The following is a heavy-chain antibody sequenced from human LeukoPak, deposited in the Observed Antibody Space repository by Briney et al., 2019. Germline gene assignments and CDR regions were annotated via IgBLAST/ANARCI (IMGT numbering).Heavy chain of an antibody. D-gene: IGHD3-22*01. V-gene: IGHV3-9*01. CDR2: ITWNRDNI. J-gene: IGHJ6*02. CDR3: AKDLSSAITSALVLDV. CDR1: GFTFDDHA. Sequence: GGSLRLSCAASGFTFDDHAMHWVRQAPGKGLEWVSGITWNRDNIGYGGSVKGRFTISRDNVKNALYLQMTSLRPEDTALYYCAKDLSSAITSALVLDVWGQGTTVIVSS.